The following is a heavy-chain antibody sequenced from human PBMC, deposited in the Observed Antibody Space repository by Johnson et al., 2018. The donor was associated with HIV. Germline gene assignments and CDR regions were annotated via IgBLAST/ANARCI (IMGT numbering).Heavy chain of an antibody. D-gene: IGHD6-19*01. CDR3: ATSVEQWLVWNAFDI. Sequence: VQLVESGGGVVQPGRSLRLSCAASGFTFSNYGMHWVRQAPGKGLEWVSAISRSGGSTSYADSVKGRFTISRDNSKNTLYLQMTSLKAEETAVYYCATSVEQWLVWNAFDIWGQGTMVTVSS. CDR1: GFTFSNYG. J-gene: IGHJ3*02. V-gene: IGHV3-23*04. CDR2: ISRSGGST.